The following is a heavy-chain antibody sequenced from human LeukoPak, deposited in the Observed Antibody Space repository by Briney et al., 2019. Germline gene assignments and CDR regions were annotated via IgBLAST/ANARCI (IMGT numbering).Heavy chain of an antibody. J-gene: IGHJ3*02. Sequence: ASVKVSCKASGYTFTSYDINWVRQATGQGLEWMGWMNPNSGNTSYAQKFQGRVTMTRNTSISTAYMELSSLRSEDTAVYYCARGLFPARHAKGYAFDIWGQGTMVTVSS. V-gene: IGHV1-8*01. D-gene: IGHD6-6*01. CDR1: GYTFTSYD. CDR2: MNPNSGNT. CDR3: ARGLFPARHAKGYAFDI.